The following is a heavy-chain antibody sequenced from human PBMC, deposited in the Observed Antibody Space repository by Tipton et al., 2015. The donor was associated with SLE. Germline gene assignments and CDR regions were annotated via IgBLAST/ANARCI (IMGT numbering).Heavy chain of an antibody. D-gene: IGHD2-2*02. CDR3: AVVPAAINAFDI. J-gene: IGHJ3*02. CDR2: IIPIFGTA. Sequence: QSGAEVKKPGSSVKVSCKASGGTFSSYAISWVRQAPGQGLEWMGGIIPIFGTANYAQKFQGRVTITTDESTSTAYMELSSLRSEDTAVYYCAVVPAAINAFDIWGQGTMATVSS. V-gene: IGHV1-69*05. CDR1: GGTFSSYA.